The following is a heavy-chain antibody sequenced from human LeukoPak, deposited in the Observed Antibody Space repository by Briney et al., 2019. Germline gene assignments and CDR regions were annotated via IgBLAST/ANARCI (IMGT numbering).Heavy chain of an antibody. CDR1: GYSFTSYW. CDR3: ARQNYISRSYFWFDP. V-gene: IGHV5-51*01. Sequence: PGESLKISCKGSGYSFTSYWIGWVRQMPGKGLEWMGIIYPGDSDTRYSPSFQGQVTISADKSISTAYLQWSSLKASDTAMYYCARQNYISRSYFWFDPWGQGTLVTVSS. D-gene: IGHD1-26*01. J-gene: IGHJ5*02. CDR2: IYPGDSDT.